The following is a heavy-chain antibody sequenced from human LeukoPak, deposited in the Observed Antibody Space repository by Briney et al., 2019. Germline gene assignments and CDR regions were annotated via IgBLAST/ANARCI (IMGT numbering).Heavy chain of an antibody. V-gene: IGHV4-31*03. CDR2: IYYSGST. J-gene: IGHJ4*02. D-gene: IGHD3-9*01. CDR3: ARARVPHYDILTGYYNSYFDY. Sequence: SQTLSLTCTVSGGSISSGGYYWSWIRQHPGKGLEWIGYIYYSGSTYYNPSLKSRVTISVDTSKNQFSLKLSSVTAADTAVYYCARARVPHYDILTGYYNSYFDYWGQGTLVTVSS. CDR1: GGSISSGGYY.